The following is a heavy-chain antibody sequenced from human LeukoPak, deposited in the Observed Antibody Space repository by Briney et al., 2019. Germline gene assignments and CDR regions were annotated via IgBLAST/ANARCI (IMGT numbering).Heavy chain of an antibody. CDR3: ARASGTYPNSLDY. Sequence: SETLSLTCSVSGASVNSFYWTWIRQAAGKGPEWIGRIYITGSTDYNPSLKSRVTISLDKSNNEFSLKMNSVTAADTAVYFCARASGTYPNSLDYWGRGTLVIVSS. CDR2: IYITGST. CDR1: GASVNSFY. J-gene: IGHJ4*02. V-gene: IGHV4-4*07. D-gene: IGHD1-26*01.